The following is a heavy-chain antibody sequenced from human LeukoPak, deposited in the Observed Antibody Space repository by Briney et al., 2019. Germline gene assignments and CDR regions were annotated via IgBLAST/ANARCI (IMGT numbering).Heavy chain of an antibody. CDR2: ISSSSSYI. CDR3: ARGGMTTVTHIDY. J-gene: IGHJ4*02. CDR1: GFTFSSYA. D-gene: IGHD4-17*01. V-gene: IGHV3-21*01. Sequence: GGSLRLSCAASGFTFSSYAMSWVRQAPGKGLEWVSSISSSSSYIYYADSVKGRFTISRDNAKNSLYLQMNSLRAEDTAVYYCARGGMTTVTHIDYWGQGTLVTVSS.